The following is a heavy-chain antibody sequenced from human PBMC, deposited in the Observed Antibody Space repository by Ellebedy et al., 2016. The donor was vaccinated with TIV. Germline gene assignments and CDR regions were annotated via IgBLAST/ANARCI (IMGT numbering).Heavy chain of an antibody. V-gene: IGHV1-18*01. CDR1: GYTFTRYG. D-gene: IGHD3-3*01. CDR2: ISVYNGTT. Sequence: AASVKVSCKASGYTFTRYGFSWVRQAPGQGLEWMGWISVYNGTTRYAQKFQGRVTLTTDTSITTVYMELRSLRSDDTAVYYCARITYYDFWTGYSRIDPWGQGTLVTVSS. CDR3: ARITYYDFWTGYSRIDP. J-gene: IGHJ5*02.